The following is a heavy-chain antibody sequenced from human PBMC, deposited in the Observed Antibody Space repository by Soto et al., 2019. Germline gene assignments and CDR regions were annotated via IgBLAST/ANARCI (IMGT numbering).Heavy chain of an antibody. D-gene: IGHD2-2*01. Sequence: QVQLVQSGAEVKKPGASVKVSCKASVYTFTSYGISWVRQAPGQGLEWMGWISAYNGNTHYAQKLQDRVTMTTATSTSTAYMEVRSLISDDAAEYYCAKAPDTVYWSSTSCSPSLHYSYYGMDVWGQGTTVTVSS. CDR1: VYTFTSYG. CDR2: ISAYNGNT. J-gene: IGHJ6*02. V-gene: IGHV1-18*04. CDR3: AKAPDTVYWSSTSCSPSLHYSYYGMDV.